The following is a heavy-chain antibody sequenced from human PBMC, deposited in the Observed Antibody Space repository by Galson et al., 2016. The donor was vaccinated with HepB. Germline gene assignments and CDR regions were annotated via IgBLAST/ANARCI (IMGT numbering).Heavy chain of an antibody. CDR3: ARDRIDYYGSGSYSNAFDI. V-gene: IGHV3-53*01. D-gene: IGHD3-10*01. CDR2: IYSGGST. Sequence: SLRLPCAASGLTVSSNYMTWVRQAPGKGLEWVSVIYSGGSTYYADSVKGRFTISRDNAKNTLYLQMNSVRVEDTAVYYCARDRIDYYGSGSYSNAFDIWGQGTMVTVSS. CDR1: GLTVSSNY. J-gene: IGHJ3*02.